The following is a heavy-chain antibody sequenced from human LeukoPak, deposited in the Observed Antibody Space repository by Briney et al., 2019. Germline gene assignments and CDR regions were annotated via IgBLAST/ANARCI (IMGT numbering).Heavy chain of an antibody. J-gene: IGHJ5*02. CDR2: IYYTGST. V-gene: IGHV4-39*07. D-gene: IGHD3-16*01. Sequence: SETLSLTCTVSSGSVSVHSHYWGWVRQPPGMGLEWIGCIYYTGSTYYNASLKSRVTISVDKSKNQFSLKLGSVTAADTAVYYCASQRIVITFGGTTWGNWFDPWGQGTLVTVSS. CDR1: SGSVSVHSHY. CDR3: ASQRIVITFGGTTWGNWFDP.